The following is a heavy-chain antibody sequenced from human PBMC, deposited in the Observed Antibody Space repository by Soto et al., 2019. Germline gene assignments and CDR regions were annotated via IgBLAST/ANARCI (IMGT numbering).Heavy chain of an antibody. CDR3: AXDLWXXSXXXATYDAFDI. D-gene: IGHD3-3*01. J-gene: IGHJ3*02. CDR1: GFTFSSYG. V-gene: IGHV3-30*03. CDR2: XSYEGSNK. Sequence: QVQLVESGGGVVQPGRSLRLSCAASGFTFSSYGMHWXRXXXXXXXXXXXXXSYEGSNKYYADSVKGRFTISRDNSKNXXXXXXXSXXXXXXXVXXXAXDLWXXSXXXATYDAFDIWGQGTMVTVSS.